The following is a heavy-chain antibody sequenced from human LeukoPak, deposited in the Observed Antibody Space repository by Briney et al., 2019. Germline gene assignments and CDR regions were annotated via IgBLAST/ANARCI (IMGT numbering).Heavy chain of an antibody. V-gene: IGHV4-39*07. CDR3: ARGTGDFWSGYHPYYFDY. CDR1: GGSISSSSYY. J-gene: IGHJ4*02. CDR2: IYYSGST. Sequence: SETLSLTCTVSGGSISSSSYYWGWVRQPPGKGLDWIGSIYYSGSTYYNPSLKSRVTISVDTSKNQFSLKLSSVNAADTAVYYCARGTGDFWSGYHPYYFDYWGQGTLVTVSS. D-gene: IGHD3-3*01.